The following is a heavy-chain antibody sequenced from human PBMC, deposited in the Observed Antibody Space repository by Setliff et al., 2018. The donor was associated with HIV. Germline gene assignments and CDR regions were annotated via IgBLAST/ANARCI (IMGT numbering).Heavy chain of an antibody. CDR2: ISAYNGNT. Sequence: ASVKVSCKASGYTFTGYYMHWVRQAPGQGLEWMGWISAYNGNTNYAQRLQGRVTMTTDTSTSTAYMELRSLRSDDTAVYYCARDRVATIFVFDYWGQGTLVTVSS. D-gene: IGHD5-12*01. J-gene: IGHJ4*02. V-gene: IGHV1-18*04. CDR3: ARDRVATIFVFDY. CDR1: GYTFTGYY.